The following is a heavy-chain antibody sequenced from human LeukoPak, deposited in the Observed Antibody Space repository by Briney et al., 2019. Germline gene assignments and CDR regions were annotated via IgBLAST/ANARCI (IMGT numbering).Heavy chain of an antibody. J-gene: IGHJ4*02. CDR3: ARGRGYSGQADLDY. CDR1: GYTFTSYG. Sequence: GASVNVSCKAPGYTFTSYGISWVRQAPGQGLEWMGWISAYNGNTNYAQKLQGRVTMTTDTSTSTAYMELRSLRSDDTAVYYCARGRGYSGQADLDYWGQGTLVTVSS. V-gene: IGHV1-18*01. CDR2: ISAYNGNT. D-gene: IGHD5-12*01.